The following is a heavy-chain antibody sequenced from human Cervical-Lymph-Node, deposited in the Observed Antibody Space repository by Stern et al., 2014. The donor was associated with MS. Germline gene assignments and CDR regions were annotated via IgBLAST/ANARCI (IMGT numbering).Heavy chain of an antibody. Sequence: QMQLVQSGGGVVQPGRSLRLSCTASGFTFSTYAMHWVRQAPGKGLEWVAILSNDGSDEYYADSVKGRFTISRDNSKNTLYLQMDSLRAEDTAVYYCARDRVVINPAYYFDYWGQGTLVTVSS. V-gene: IGHV3-33*05. J-gene: IGHJ4*02. CDR3: ARDRVVINPAYYFDY. CDR1: GFTFSTYA. CDR2: LSNDGSDE. D-gene: IGHD3-22*01.